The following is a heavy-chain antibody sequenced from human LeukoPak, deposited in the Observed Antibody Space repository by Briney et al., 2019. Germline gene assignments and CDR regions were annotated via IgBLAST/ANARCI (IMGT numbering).Heavy chain of an antibody. J-gene: IGHJ5*02. CDR2: IIPIFSTA. CDR3: ARVPRYSSSWYPGNWFDP. Sequence: SVKVSCKAPGGTFSSYAISWVRQAPGQGLEWMGGIIPIFSTANYAQKFQGRVTITADESTSTAYMELSSLRSEDTAVYYCARVPRYSSSWYPGNWFDPWGQGTLVTVSS. D-gene: IGHD6-13*01. V-gene: IGHV1-69*01. CDR1: GGTFSSYA.